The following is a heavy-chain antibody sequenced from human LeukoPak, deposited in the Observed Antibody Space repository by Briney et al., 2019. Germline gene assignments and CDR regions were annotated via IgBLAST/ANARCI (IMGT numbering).Heavy chain of an antibody. CDR1: GFTFSSYS. J-gene: IGHJ4*02. CDR3: AGDDWVGATTFDY. V-gene: IGHV3-48*01. Sequence: GGSLRLSCAASGFTFSSYSMNWVRQALGKGLEWVSYISSSSSTIYYADSVKGRFTISRDNAKNSLYLQMNSLRAEDTAVYYCAGDDWVGATTFDYWGQGTLVTVPS. D-gene: IGHD1-26*01. CDR2: ISSSSSTI.